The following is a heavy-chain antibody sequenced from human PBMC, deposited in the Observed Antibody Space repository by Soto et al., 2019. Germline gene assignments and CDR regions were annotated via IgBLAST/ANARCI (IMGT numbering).Heavy chain of an antibody. D-gene: IGHD3-9*01. V-gene: IGHV3-21*01. CDR3: ARESYHFDWLLWEEY. CDR2: ISSSSSYI. CDR1: GFTFSSYS. Sequence: GSLRLSCAASGFTFSSYSMNWVRQAPGKGLEWVSSISSSSSYIYYADSVKGRFTISRDNAKNSLYLQMNSLRAEDTAVYYCARESYHFDWLLWEEYWGQGTLVTVSS. J-gene: IGHJ4*02.